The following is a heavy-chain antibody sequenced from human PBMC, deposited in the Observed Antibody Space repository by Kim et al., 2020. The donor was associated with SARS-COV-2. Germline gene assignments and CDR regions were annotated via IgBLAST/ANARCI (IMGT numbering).Heavy chain of an antibody. J-gene: IGHJ6*02. V-gene: IGHV1-2*06. Sequence: ASVKVSCKASGYTFTGYYMHWVRQAPGQGLEWMGRINPNSGGTNYAQKFQGRVTMTRDTSISTAYMELSRLRSDDTAVYYCATSGGEYYYYGMDVWGQGTTVTVSS. CDR2: INPNSGGT. CDR3: ATSGGEYYYYGMDV. CDR1: GYTFTGYY. D-gene: IGHD3-10*01.